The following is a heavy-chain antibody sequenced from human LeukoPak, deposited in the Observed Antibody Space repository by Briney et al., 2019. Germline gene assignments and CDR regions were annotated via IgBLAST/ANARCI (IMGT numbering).Heavy chain of an antibody. CDR2: IYHSGST. Sequence: PSQTLSLTCAVSGGSISSGGYSWSWIRQPPGKGLEWIGYIYHSGSTYYNPSLKSRVTISVDRSKNQFSLKLSSVTAADTAVYYCAREGYYDSSGPFDYWGQGTLVTVSS. V-gene: IGHV4-30-2*01. CDR3: AREGYYDSSGPFDY. J-gene: IGHJ4*02. D-gene: IGHD3-22*01. CDR1: GGSISSGGYS.